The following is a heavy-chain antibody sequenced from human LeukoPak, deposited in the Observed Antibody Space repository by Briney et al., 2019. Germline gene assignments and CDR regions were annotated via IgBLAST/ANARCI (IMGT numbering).Heavy chain of an antibody. CDR1: GGTFSSYA. CDR2: IIPILGIA. D-gene: IGHD3-3*01. V-gene: IGHV1-69*04. Sequence: ASVKVSCKASGGTFSSYAISWVRQAPGQGLEWMGRIIPILGIANYAQKFQGRVTITADKSTSTAYMELSSLRSEDTAVYYCAKHPGVTIFPAGGDLDYWGQGTLVTVSS. CDR3: AKHPGVTIFPAGGDLDY. J-gene: IGHJ4*02.